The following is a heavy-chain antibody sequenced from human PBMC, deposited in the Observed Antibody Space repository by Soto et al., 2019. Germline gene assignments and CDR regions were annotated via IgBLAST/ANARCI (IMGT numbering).Heavy chain of an antibody. CDR3: ARDNDWQLLGGNYYYAIGV. CDR2: IIPIFPTA. V-gene: IGHV1-69*12. D-gene: IGHD3-3*01. Sequence: QVQLVQSGAEVKKPGSSVTVSCKASGGTFGNSAISWVRQSPGQGLEWMGGIIPIFPTADYAQKFQGRVTITADEATTTAYMGFTSLKSEHTVVYFRARDNDWQLLGGNYYYAIGVRGQWTTVIVSS. CDR1: GGTFGNSA. J-gene: IGHJ6*02.